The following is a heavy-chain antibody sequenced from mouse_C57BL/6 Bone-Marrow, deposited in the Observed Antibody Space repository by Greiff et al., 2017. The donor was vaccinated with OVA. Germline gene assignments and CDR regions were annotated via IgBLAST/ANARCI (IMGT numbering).Heavy chain of an antibody. J-gene: IGHJ2*01. Sequence: VQLVESGPELVKPGASVKISCKASGYAFSSSWMNWVKQRPGKGLEWIGRIYPGDGDTNYNGKFKGKATLTADKSSRTAYMQLSSLTSEDSAVYFCARPYDYDEVYYFDYWGQGTTLTVSS. V-gene: IGHV1-82*01. CDR1: GYAFSSSW. CDR3: ARPYDYDEVYYFDY. CDR2: IYPGDGDT. D-gene: IGHD2-4*01.